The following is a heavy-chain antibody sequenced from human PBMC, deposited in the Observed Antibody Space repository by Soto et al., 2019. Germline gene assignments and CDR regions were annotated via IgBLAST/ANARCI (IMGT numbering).Heavy chain of an antibody. Sequence: QVQLVQSGAEVKKPESSVKVSCKPSGGTFNNYAINWVRQAPGQGLEWMGGIIPISGTTKYAQKFQGRVTITADKSASTASMDLSSLRSEDTAVYYCARWGGISCSGGDCFKKPFDYWGQGTLVTVSS. V-gene: IGHV1-69*06. D-gene: IGHD2-21*02. J-gene: IGHJ4*02. CDR3: ARWGGISCSGGDCFKKPFDY. CDR2: IIPISGTT. CDR1: GGTFNNYA.